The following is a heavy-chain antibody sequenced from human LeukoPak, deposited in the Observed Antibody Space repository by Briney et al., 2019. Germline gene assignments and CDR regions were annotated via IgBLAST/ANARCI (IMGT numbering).Heavy chain of an antibody. CDR3: ATASIRAARPTDY. V-gene: IGHV1-24*01. D-gene: IGHD6-6*01. J-gene: IGHJ4*02. CDR2: SDPEDGET. CDR1: GYTLTELS. Sequence: ASVKVSCKVSGYTLTELSMHWVRQAPGKGLEWMGGSDPEDGETIYAQKFQGRVTMTEDTSTDTAYMELSSLRSEDTAVYYCATASIRAARPTDYWGQGTLVTVSS.